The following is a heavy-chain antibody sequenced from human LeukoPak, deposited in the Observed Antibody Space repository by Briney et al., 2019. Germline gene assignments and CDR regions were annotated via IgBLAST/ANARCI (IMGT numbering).Heavy chain of an antibody. CDR1: GFTFSSYS. CDR2: ISSSGSTI. J-gene: IGHJ3*02. CDR3: ARRGSSDAFDI. D-gene: IGHD5-12*01. V-gene: IGHV3-48*04. Sequence: GGSLRLSCAASGFTFSSYSMNWVRQAPGKGLEWVSYISSSGSTIYYADSVKGRFTISRDNAKNSLYLQMNSLRAEDTVVYYCARRGSSDAFDIWGQRTIVTVSS.